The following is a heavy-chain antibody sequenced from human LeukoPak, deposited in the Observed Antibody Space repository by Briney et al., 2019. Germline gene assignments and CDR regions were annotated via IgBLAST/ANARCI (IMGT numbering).Heavy chain of an antibody. J-gene: IGHJ4*02. CDR3: ARSSLFGQLFADY. Sequence: ASVKVSCKASGYTFTGYYMHWVRQAPGQGLEWVGWINPNSGDTNYAQKFQGRVTMTRDTSISTAYMELSRLRSDDTAVYYCARSSLFGQLFADYWGQGTLVTVS. CDR1: GYTFTGYY. D-gene: IGHD3-10*02. V-gene: IGHV1-2*02. CDR2: INPNSGDT.